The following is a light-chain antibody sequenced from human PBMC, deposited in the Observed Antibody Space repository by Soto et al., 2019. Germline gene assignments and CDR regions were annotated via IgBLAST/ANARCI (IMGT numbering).Light chain of an antibody. V-gene: IGLV1-44*01. CDR1: SSNIGSNT. CDR2: SNN. CDR3: AAWDDSLNGLYV. J-gene: IGLJ1*01. Sequence: QSVLAQPPSASGTPGQRVTISSSRSSSNIGSNTVNWYQQLPGTAPKLLIYSNNQRPSGVPDRFSGSKSGTSASLAISGLQSEDEADYYCAAWDDSLNGLYVFGTGTKVTVL.